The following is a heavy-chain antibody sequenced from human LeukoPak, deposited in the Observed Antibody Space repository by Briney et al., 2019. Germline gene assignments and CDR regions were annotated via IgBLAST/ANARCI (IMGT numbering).Heavy chain of an antibody. CDR1: GGSFSVYY. V-gene: IGHV4-34*01. CDR2: INHSGST. Sequence: SETLSLTCAVYGGSFSVYYWSWIRQPPGKGLEWIGEINHSGSTNYNPSLKSRVTISVDTSKNQFSLKLSSVTAADTAVYYCARAYGPHRPFDYWGRGTLVTVSS. CDR3: ARAYGPHRPFDY. D-gene: IGHD4-17*01. J-gene: IGHJ4*02.